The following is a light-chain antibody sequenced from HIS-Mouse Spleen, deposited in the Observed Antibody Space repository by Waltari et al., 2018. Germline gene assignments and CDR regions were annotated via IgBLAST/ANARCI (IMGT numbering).Light chain of an antibody. CDR2: EGS. J-gene: IGLJ3*02. V-gene: IGLV2-23*01. CDR1: SSSVGRYNL. Sequence: QSALTQPASVSGSPGQSIPISCTGTSSSVGRYNLVSWYQQHPGKAPKLMIYEGSKRPSGVSNRFSGSKSGNTASLTISGLQAEDEADYYCCSYAGSSTYWVFGGGTKLTVL. CDR3: CSYAGSSTYWV.